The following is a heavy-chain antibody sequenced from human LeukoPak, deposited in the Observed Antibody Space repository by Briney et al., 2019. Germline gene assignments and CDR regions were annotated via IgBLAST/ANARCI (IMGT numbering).Heavy chain of an antibody. J-gene: IGHJ6*02. CDR2: IYYSGST. V-gene: IGHV4-59*01. CDR3: ARRAAFYYSLGV. CDR1: GGPINSYY. Sequence: SETLSLTCIVSGGPINSYYWSWVRQPPGKGLEWIGYIYYSGSTNYNPSLKSRVTFSVDTSKNEFSLKLTSVTAADTAVYYCARRAAFYYSLGVWGQGTTVTVSS. D-gene: IGHD6-13*01.